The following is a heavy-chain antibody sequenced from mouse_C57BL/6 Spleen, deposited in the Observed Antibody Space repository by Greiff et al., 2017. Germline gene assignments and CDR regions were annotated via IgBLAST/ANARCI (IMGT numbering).Heavy chain of an antibody. CDR3: TANPFAY. V-gene: IGHV6-3*01. J-gene: IGHJ3*01. D-gene: IGHD6-1*01. CDR2: IRLKSDNYAT. Sequence: EVQGVESGGGLVQPGGSMKLSCVASGFTFSNYWMNWVRQSPEKGLEWVAQIRLKSDNYATHYAESVKGRLTISRDDSKSSVYLQMNNLRAEDTGIYYCTANPFAYWGQGTLVTVSA. CDR1: GFTFSNYW.